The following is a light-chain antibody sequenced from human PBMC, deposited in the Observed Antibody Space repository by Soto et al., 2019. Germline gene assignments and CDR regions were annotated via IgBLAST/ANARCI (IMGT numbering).Light chain of an antibody. J-gene: IGLJ2*01. Sequence: QSVLTQPPSVSGAPGQRVTISCTGSSSNIGAGYGVHWYQQFPGTAPKLLIYANSNRPSGVPDRFSGSKSGTSASLAITGLQAEDEADYYCQSYDSSLSGSVFGGGTKLTVL. CDR3: QSYDSSLSGSV. V-gene: IGLV1-40*01. CDR1: SSNIGAGYG. CDR2: ANS.